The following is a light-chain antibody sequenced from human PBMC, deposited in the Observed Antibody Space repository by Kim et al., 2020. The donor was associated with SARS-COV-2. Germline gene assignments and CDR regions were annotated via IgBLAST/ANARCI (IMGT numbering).Light chain of an antibody. V-gene: IGKV3-15*01. Sequence: ETVMTQSPGILSMSPGERATLSCRASQTVSSNLAWYQQKPGQAPRLLIYGASTRATDIPGRISGSGSGTEFTLTISSLQSEDFAVYYCQQYTNWPPTFGQGTKVEIK. CDR2: GAS. CDR3: QQYTNWPPT. CDR1: QTVSSN. J-gene: IGKJ1*01.